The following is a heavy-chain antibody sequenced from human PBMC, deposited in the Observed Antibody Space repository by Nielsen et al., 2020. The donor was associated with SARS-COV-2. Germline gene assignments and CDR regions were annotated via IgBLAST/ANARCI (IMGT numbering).Heavy chain of an antibody. CDR2: MNPNSGNT. CDR1: GYTFTSYD. V-gene: IGHV1-8*01. D-gene: IGHD3-22*01. CDR3: ARRADYYDSSAYYY. Sequence: ASVKVSCKAFGYTFTSYDINWVRQATGQGLEWMGWMNPNSGNTGYAQKFKGRVTMTRDTSISTAYMELSSLTSEDTAVYYCARRADYYDSSAYYYWGQGILVTVSS. J-gene: IGHJ4*02.